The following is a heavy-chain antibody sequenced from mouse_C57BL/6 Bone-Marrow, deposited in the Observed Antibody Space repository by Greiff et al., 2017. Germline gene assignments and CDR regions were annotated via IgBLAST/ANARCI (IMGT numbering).Heavy chain of an antibody. CDR3: ARDYYGSSPYFDY. J-gene: IGHJ2*01. CDR2: IYPGGGYT. D-gene: IGHD1-1*01. Sequence: QVQLKESGAELVRPGTSVKMSCKASGYTFTNYWIGWAKQRPGHGLEWIGDIYPGGGYTNYNEKFKGKATLTADKSSSTAYMQFSSLTSEDSAIYYCARDYYGSSPYFDYWGQGTTLTVSS. V-gene: IGHV1-63*01. CDR1: GYTFTNYW.